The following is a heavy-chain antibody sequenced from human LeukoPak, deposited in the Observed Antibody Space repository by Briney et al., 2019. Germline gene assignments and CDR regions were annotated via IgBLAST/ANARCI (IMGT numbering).Heavy chain of an antibody. Sequence: SETLSLTCAVYGGSFSGYYWSWIRQPPGKGLEWIGEINHSGSTNYNPSLKSRVTISVDTSKNQFSLQLNSVTPEDTAVYYCARVSGAGTGGWFDPWGQGTLVTVSS. D-gene: IGHD6-19*01. J-gene: IGHJ5*02. CDR1: GGSFSGYY. CDR2: INHSGST. V-gene: IGHV4-34*01. CDR3: ARVSGAGTGGWFDP.